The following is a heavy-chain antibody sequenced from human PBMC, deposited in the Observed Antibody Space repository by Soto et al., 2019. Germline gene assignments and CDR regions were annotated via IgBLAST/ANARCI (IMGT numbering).Heavy chain of an antibody. CDR3: AKEIEDYDFWSGYSHFDY. CDR1: GFTFSSYA. CDR2: ISGSGGST. V-gene: IGHV3-23*01. Sequence: EVQLLESGGGLVQPWWSLRLSCAASGFTFSSYAMSWVRQAPGKGLEWVSAISGSGGSTYYADSVKGRFTISRDNSKNTLYLQMNSLRAEDTAVYYCAKEIEDYDFWSGYSHFDYWGQGTLVTVSS. D-gene: IGHD3-3*01. J-gene: IGHJ4*02.